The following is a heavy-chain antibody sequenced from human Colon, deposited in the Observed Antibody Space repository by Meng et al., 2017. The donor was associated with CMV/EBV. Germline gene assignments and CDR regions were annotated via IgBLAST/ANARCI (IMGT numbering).Heavy chain of an antibody. V-gene: IGHV1-2*02. CDR2: INPNSGGT. D-gene: IGHD3-10*01. CDR3: ARDLRVWFGEFKN. CDR1: GYTFTGYY. Sequence: GQLVEAGAEVSKPGASVNALCQASGYTFTGYYMHWVRQAPGQGLEWMGWINPNSGGTNYAQKFQGRVTMTRDTSISTAYMEPSRLRSDDTAVYYCARDLRVWFGEFKNWGQGTLVTVSS. J-gene: IGHJ4*02.